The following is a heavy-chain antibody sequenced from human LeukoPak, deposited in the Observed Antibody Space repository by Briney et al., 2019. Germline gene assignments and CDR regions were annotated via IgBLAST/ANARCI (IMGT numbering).Heavy chain of an antibody. J-gene: IGHJ5*02. D-gene: IGHD2-15*01. CDR2: ISSSSSYI. Sequence: GGSLRLSCAASGFTFSSYSMNWVRQAPGKGLEWVSSISSSSSYIYYADSVKGRFTISRDNAKNSLYLQMNSLRAEDTAVYYCARDLVVVVAATPGDWFDPWGQGTLVTVSS. V-gene: IGHV3-21*01. CDR1: GFTFSSYS. CDR3: ARDLVVVVAATPGDWFDP.